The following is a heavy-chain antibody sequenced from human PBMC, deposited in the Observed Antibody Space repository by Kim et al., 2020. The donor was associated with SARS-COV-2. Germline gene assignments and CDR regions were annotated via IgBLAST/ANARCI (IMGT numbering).Heavy chain of an antibody. CDR2: IYTSGSS. CDR1: GVSISITY. J-gene: IGHJ4*01. CDR3: ARVAVDIAYASWLYDFDY. V-gene: IGHV4-59*01. Sequence: SETLSLTCTVSGVSISITYMSWVRQPPGRGLEWVSFIYTSGSSYYNHSLKGRFTISGDTSKNPFSLRLNSVSAADTAVYYCARVAVDIAYASWLYDFDY. D-gene: IGHD2-2*03.